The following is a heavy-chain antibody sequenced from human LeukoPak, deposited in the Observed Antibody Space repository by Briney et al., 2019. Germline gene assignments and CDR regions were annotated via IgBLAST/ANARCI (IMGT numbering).Heavy chain of an antibody. CDR3: ARPAVAGLRAGGYDY. Sequence: GGSLRLSCAASGFSFSSYWMHWVRQAPGKGLVWASRISSDGSIINYADSVKGRFTISRDNAKNTLYLQMNSLRVEDTAVYYCARPAVAGLRAGGYDYWGQGTLVTVSS. D-gene: IGHD6-19*01. CDR2: ISSDGSII. V-gene: IGHV3-74*01. J-gene: IGHJ4*02. CDR1: GFSFSSYW.